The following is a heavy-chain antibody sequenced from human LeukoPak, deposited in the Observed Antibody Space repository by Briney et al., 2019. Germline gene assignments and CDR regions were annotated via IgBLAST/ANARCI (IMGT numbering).Heavy chain of an antibody. Sequence: GGSLRLSCAASGFTFNNAWMSWVRQAPGKGLEWVGRIKSKTNGGTTDYAAPVKGRFTISRDDSKNTLYLQMNSLKTEDTAVYYCTTCLLAYSSDYWGLGTLVTVSS. D-gene: IGHD2-15*01. CDR3: TTCLLAYSSDY. CDR2: IKSKTNGGTT. J-gene: IGHJ4*02. V-gene: IGHV3-15*01. CDR1: GFTFNNAW.